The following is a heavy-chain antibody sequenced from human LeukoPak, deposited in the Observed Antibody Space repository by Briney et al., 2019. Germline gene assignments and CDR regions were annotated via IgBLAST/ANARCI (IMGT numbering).Heavy chain of an antibody. Sequence: SETLSLTCTVSGGSISSSSYHWGWIRQPPGKGLEWIGTIYYGGSTYYNPSLKSRVTISVDTSKKQFSLKLTSVTAADAAVYYCARLGDYYDSSGYFDTFDIWGQGTMVTVFS. V-gene: IGHV4-39*01. CDR3: ARLGDYYDSSGYFDTFDI. CDR1: GGSISSSSYH. CDR2: IYYGGST. D-gene: IGHD3-22*01. J-gene: IGHJ3*02.